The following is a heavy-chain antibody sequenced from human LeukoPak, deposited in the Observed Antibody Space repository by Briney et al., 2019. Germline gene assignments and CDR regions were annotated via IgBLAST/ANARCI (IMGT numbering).Heavy chain of an antibody. J-gene: IGHJ5*02. Sequence: GGSLRLSCAASGFTFSTYGMHWVRQAPGKGLEWVANIKQDGSEKYYVDSVKGRFTISRDNAKNSLYLQMNSLRAEDTAVYYCARAIVVVAASGAGFDPWGQGTLVTVSS. V-gene: IGHV3-7*01. CDR2: IKQDGSEK. CDR3: ARAIVVVAASGAGFDP. D-gene: IGHD2-15*01. CDR1: GFTFSTYG.